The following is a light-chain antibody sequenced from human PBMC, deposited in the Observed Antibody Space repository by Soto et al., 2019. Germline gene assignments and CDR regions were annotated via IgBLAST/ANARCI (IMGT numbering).Light chain of an antibody. V-gene: IGKV3-11*01. CDR2: DAF. CDR1: QSVSSY. Sequence: EIVLTQSPGTLSLSPGERATLSCRASQSVSSYLAWYQQKPGQAPRLLIYDAFNRATGVPARFSGSGSGTDFTLTISSPEPEDFAVYYCVQRSTWPWTIGQGTKVEIK. J-gene: IGKJ1*01. CDR3: VQRSTWPWT.